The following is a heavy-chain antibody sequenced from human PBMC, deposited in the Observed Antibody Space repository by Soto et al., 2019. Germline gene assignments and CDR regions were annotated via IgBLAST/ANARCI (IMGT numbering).Heavy chain of an antibody. CDR2: IWYDGSNK. CDR1: GFTFSSYG. CDR3: ARAKFEWLRLLSDYGMDV. Sequence: GGSLRLSCAASGFTFSSYGMHWVRQAPGKGLEWVAVIWYDGSNKYYADSVKGRFTISRDNSKNTLYLQMNSLRAEDTAVYYCARAKFEWLRLLSDYGMDVWGQGTTVTVSS. V-gene: IGHV3-33*01. J-gene: IGHJ6*02. D-gene: IGHD5-12*01.